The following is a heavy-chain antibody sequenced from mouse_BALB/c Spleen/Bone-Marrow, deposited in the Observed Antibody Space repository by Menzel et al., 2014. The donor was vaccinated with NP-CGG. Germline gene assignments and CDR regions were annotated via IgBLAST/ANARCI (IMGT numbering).Heavy chain of an antibody. J-gene: IGHJ1*01. Sequence: EVKLMESGGDLVKPGGSLKLSCAASGFTFSSYGMSWVRQTPDKRLEWVATISSGGSYTYYPDSVKGRFTISRDNAKNTLYLQMSSLKSEDTAMYYCARRGYGNSYWYFDVWGAGTTVTVSS. CDR1: GFTFSSYG. CDR2: ISSGGSYT. V-gene: IGHV5-6*02. D-gene: IGHD2-10*02. CDR3: ARRGYGNSYWYFDV.